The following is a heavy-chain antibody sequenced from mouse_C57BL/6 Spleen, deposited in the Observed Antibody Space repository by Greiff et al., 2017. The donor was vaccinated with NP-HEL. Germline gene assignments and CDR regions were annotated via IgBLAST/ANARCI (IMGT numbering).Heavy chain of an antibody. Sequence: QVTLKVSGAELVKPGASVKISFKASGYAFSSYWMNWVKQRPGKGLEWIGQIYPGDGDTNYNGKFKGKATLTADKSSSTAYMQLSSLTSEDSAVYFCARYLYYYAMDYWGQGTSVTVSS. CDR1: GYAFSSYW. D-gene: IGHD5-1*01. CDR2: IYPGDGDT. V-gene: IGHV1-80*01. J-gene: IGHJ4*01. CDR3: ARYLYYYAMDY.